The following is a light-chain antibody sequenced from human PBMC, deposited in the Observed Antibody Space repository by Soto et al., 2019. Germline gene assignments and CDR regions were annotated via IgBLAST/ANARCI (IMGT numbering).Light chain of an antibody. J-gene: IGKJ2*01. CDR2: DAS. CDR1: QNINNW. Sequence: DFQMTQSPSTLSASVGDRVTITCRASQNINNWVAWYQQKPGKAPKFLIYDASTLQRGVPSRFSGSGFGPEFSLTISRLQLDDFGSYYCQQTRTFGKGTKVEIK. V-gene: IGKV1-5*01. CDR3: QQTRT.